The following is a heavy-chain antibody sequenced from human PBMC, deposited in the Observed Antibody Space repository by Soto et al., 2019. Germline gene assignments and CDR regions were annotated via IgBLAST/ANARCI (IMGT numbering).Heavy chain of an antibody. Sequence: ASVKVSCKASGGTFSSYAISWVRQAPGQGLEWMGGIIPIFGTANYAQKFQDRVTITADESTSTAYMELSSLRSEDTAVYYCASGTRTRYSNQGPRYYYSYGMDVWGQAPTVTVSS. CDR1: GGTFSSYA. J-gene: IGHJ6*02. CDR2: IIPIFGTA. V-gene: IGHV1-69*13. D-gene: IGHD6-13*01. CDR3: ASGTRTRYSNQGPRYYYSYGMDV.